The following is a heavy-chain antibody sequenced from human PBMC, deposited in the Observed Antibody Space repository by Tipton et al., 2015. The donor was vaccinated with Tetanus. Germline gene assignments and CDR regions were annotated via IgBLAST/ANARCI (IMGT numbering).Heavy chain of an antibody. CDR3: ARTSGYLYSSY. V-gene: IGHV4-39*07. D-gene: IGHD3-3*01. CDR2: IYYGGAT. J-gene: IGHJ1*01. CDR1: GGSISNYNYY. Sequence: TLSLTCTVSGGSISNYNYYWGWVRQSPGKGLEWIASIYYGGATYFNPSLKSRVSISVDTSKNQFSLKLSSVTSADTAVYYCARTSGYLYSSYWGQGTLVTVSS.